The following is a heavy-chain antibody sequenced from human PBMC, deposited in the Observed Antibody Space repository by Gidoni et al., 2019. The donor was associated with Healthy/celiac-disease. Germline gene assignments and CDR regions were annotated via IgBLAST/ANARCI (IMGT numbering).Heavy chain of an antibody. V-gene: IGHV3-23*01. CDR3: AKRAGYSYGSVHYYYGMDV. Sequence: EVQLLESGGGLVQPGGSLRLSCAASGFTFSSYAMSWVRQAPGKGLGWVSAISGSGGSTYYADSVKGRFTISRDNSKNTLYLQMNSLRAEDTAVYYCAKRAGYSYGSVHYYYGMDVWGQGTTVTVSS. CDR2: ISGSGGST. J-gene: IGHJ6*02. CDR1: GFTFSSYA. D-gene: IGHD5-18*01.